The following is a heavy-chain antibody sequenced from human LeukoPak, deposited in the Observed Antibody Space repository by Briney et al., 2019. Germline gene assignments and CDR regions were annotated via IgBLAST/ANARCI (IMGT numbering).Heavy chain of an antibody. J-gene: IGHJ4*02. D-gene: IGHD3-22*01. V-gene: IGHV3-21*06. Sequence: GGSLRFSCAASGFTLSSYEMNWVRQAPRKGLEWVSSIDSSGGYMIYADSVKGRFIISRDNAKDSLYLQMNSLRAEDTAVYYCARDHYYYDSSGKNDYWGQGTLVTVSS. CDR2: IDSSGGYM. CDR3: ARDHYYYDSSGKNDY. CDR1: GFTLSSYE.